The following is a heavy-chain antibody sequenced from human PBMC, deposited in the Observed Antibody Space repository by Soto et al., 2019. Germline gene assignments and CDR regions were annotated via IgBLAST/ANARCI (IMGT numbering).Heavy chain of an antibody. J-gene: IGHJ6*02. D-gene: IGHD6-13*01. CDR1: GHTFTSYG. CDR3: ARDGMYSSSWQHYYYYYGMDV. Sequence: ASVKVSCKASGHTFTSYGISWVRQAPGQGLEWMGWISAYNGNTNYTQKLQGRVTMTTDTSTSTAYMELRSLRSDDTAVYYCARDGMYSSSWQHYYYYYGMDVWGQGTTVTVSS. CDR2: ISAYNGNT. V-gene: IGHV1-18*04.